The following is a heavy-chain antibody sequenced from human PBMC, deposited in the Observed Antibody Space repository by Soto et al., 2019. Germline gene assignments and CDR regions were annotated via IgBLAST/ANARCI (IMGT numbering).Heavy chain of an antibody. CDR1: GFILSGYD. J-gene: IGHJ6*02. CDR3: ARAGYDSSGYYFYAMDV. V-gene: IGHV3-13*05. Sequence: LRLSCVASGFILSGYDMHWVRQATGEGLEWVSAIGTAGDPYYSGSVKGRFTISRGNAENSVYLQMNSLRAGDTAVYYCARAGYDSSGYYFYAMDVWGPGTTVTVSS. D-gene: IGHD3-22*01. CDR2: IGTAGDP.